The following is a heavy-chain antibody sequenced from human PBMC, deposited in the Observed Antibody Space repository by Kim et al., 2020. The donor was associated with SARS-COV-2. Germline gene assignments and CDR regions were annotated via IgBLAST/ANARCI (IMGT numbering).Heavy chain of an antibody. D-gene: IGHD3-16*01. CDR1: GFTFSSYA. CDR3: ARDSPLVMYYGMDV. Sequence: GGSLRLSCAASGFTFSSYAMHWVRQAPGKGLEWVAAITYDGSNKYYADSVKGRFTISRDNSKNTLYLQMNSLRAEDTAVYYCARDSPLVMYYGMDVWGQGATVTVSS. V-gene: IGHV3-30*04. J-gene: IGHJ6*02. CDR2: ITYDGSNK.